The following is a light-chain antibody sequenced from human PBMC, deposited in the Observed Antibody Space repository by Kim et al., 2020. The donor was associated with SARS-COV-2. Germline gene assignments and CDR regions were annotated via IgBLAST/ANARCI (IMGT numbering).Light chain of an antibody. CDR3: QAWDSSTALV. J-gene: IGLJ2*01. Sequence: SYELTRPPSVSVSPGQTASITCSGDKLGDKYACWYQQKPGQSPVLVIYQDNQRPSGIPERFSGSNSGNTATLTISGTQAMDEADYYCQAWDSSTALVFGGGTQLTVL. CDR2: QDN. V-gene: IGLV3-1*01. CDR1: KLGDKY.